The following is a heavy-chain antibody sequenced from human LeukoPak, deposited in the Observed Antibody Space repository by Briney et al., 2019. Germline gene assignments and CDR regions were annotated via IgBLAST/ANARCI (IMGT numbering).Heavy chain of an antibody. CDR1: GYTFTNYD. Sequence: GASVKVSCKASGYTFTNYDINWVRQATGQGPEWMGWMNPKSGNTGYAQKFQGRATMTRNTSISTAYMELSSLRSDDTAVHYCARDQDIVVVVAALRQREMGGFDPWGQGTLVTVSS. D-gene: IGHD2-15*01. CDR2: MNPKSGNT. CDR3: ARDQDIVVVVAALRQREMGGFDP. V-gene: IGHV1-8*01. J-gene: IGHJ5*02.